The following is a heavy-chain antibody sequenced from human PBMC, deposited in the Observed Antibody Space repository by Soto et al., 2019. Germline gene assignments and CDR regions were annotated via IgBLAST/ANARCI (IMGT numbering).Heavy chain of an antibody. CDR2: IYPGDSDT. D-gene: IGHD1-1*01. CDR3: AREYKWNDRLDE. CDR1: GYSFTSYW. J-gene: IGHJ4*02. Sequence: GASLKISCKGSGYSFTSYWIGWVRQMPGKGLEWMGIIYPGDSDTRYSPSFQGQVTISADKSISTAYLQWSSLKASDTAMDDVAREYKWNDRLDEWGQGTLGNGS. V-gene: IGHV5-51*03.